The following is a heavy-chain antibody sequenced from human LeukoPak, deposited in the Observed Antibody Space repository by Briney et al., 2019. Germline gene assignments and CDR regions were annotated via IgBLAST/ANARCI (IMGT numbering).Heavy chain of an antibody. CDR3: ARPSVAVVDADY. V-gene: IGHV3-64*01. Sequence: GGSLRLSCAASGFTFSSYAMHWVRQAPGKRLEYVSAISNNGGSTYYANSVKGRFTISRDNSKNTLYLQMGSLRAEDMAVYYCARPSVAVVDADYWGQGTLVTVSS. CDR1: GFTFSSYA. J-gene: IGHJ4*02. CDR2: ISNNGGST. D-gene: IGHD6-19*01.